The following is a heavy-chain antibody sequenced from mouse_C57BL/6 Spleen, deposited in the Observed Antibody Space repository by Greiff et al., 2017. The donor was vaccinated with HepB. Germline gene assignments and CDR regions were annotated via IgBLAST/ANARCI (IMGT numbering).Heavy chain of an antibody. J-gene: IGHJ3*01. Sequence: EVKVVESGGGLVQPGGSMKLSCVASGFTFSNYWMNWVRQSPEKGLEWVAQIRLKSDNYATHYAESVKGRFTISRDDSKSSVYLQMNNLRAEDTGIYYCTEGELSLGFAYWGQGTLVTVSA. D-gene: IGHD1-1*02. V-gene: IGHV6-3*01. CDR1: GFTFSNYW. CDR2: IRLKSDNYAT. CDR3: TEGELSLGFAY.